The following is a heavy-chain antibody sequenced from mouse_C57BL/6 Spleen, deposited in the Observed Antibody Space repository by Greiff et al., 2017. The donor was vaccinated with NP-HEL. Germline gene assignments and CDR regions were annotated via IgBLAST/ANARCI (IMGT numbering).Heavy chain of an antibody. CDR3: ARPHYYGSSSFAY. J-gene: IGHJ3*01. D-gene: IGHD1-1*01. V-gene: IGHV1-69*01. CDR1: GYTFTSYW. CDR2: IDPSDSYT. Sequence: QVQLQQPGAELVMPGASVKLSCKASGYTFTSYWMHWVKQRPGPGLEWIGEIDPSDSYTNYNQKFKGKSTLTVDNSSRTAYMQLSSLTSEDSAVYYCARPHYYGSSSFAYWGQGTLVTVSA.